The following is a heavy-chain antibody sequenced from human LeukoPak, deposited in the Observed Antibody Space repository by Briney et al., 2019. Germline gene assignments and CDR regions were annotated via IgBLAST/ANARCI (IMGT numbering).Heavy chain of an antibody. J-gene: IGHJ6*03. CDR1: GYTFTGYY. V-gene: IGHV1-2*02. Sequence: SVKVSCKASGYTFTGYYMHWVRQAPGQGLEWLGWINPNSGGTNYAQKFQGRVTMTRDTSISTAYMELSRLRSDDTAVYYCAREGSSSWYEYYYYMDVWGKGTTVTVSS. D-gene: IGHD6-13*01. CDR2: INPNSGGT. CDR3: AREGSSSWYEYYYYMDV.